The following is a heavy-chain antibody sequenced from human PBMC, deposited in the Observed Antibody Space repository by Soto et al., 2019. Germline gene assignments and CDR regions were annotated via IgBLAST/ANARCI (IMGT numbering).Heavy chain of an antibody. J-gene: IGHJ6*03. D-gene: IGHD6-13*01. Sequence: SETLSLTCTVSGGSISSSDYYWSWIRQHPGKGLEWIGYIYYSGSTYYNPSLKSRVTISVDTSNNQFSLKPSSVTAADTAVYYCARHKGYRYYYYYMDVWGKGTTVTVSS. CDR1: GGSISSSDYY. V-gene: IGHV4-31*03. CDR3: ARHKGYRYYYYYMDV. CDR2: IYYSGST.